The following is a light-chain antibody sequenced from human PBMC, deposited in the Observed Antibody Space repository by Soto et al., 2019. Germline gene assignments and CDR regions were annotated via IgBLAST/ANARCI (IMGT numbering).Light chain of an antibody. CDR2: DAS. CDR3: QQYNSYSST. Sequence: DIQMTQSPSTLSASVGDRVTITCRASQSISSWLAWYQQKPGKAPKLLIYDASSLESGVPSRFSGSGSGTEFTLTISSLQPDDFATDYCQQYNSYSSTFGQGTKLEI. CDR1: QSISSW. J-gene: IGKJ2*01. V-gene: IGKV1-5*01.